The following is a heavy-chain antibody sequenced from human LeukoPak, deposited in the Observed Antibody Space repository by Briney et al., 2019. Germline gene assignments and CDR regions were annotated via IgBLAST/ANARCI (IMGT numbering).Heavy chain of an antibody. CDR3: ARDGVGASHDY. D-gene: IGHD1-26*01. J-gene: IGHJ4*02. Sequence: PGRSLRLSCAASGFTFSTYWMHWVRQTPGKGLVWVSRISRDGTTTTYADSVKGRFTISRDNAKNTLYLEMNSLRAEDTAVYFCARDGVGASHDYWGQGTLVTVSS. V-gene: IGHV3-74*01. CDR2: ISRDGTTT. CDR1: GFTFSTYW.